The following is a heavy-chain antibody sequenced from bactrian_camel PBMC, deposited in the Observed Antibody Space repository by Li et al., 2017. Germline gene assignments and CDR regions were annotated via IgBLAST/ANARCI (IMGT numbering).Heavy chain of an antibody. CDR2: IDSAAGGT. J-gene: IGHJ6*01. CDR3: VRENCGY. CDR1: GYTYSRDC. Sequence: VQLVESGGGSVQAGGSLRLSCAASGYTYSRDCMGWFRQAPGKEREGVAAIDSAAGGTYADSVKGRFTASRDNAKNTVYLQMNSLKFDDTAVYYCVRENCGYWGQGTQVTVS. V-gene: IGHV3S40*01.